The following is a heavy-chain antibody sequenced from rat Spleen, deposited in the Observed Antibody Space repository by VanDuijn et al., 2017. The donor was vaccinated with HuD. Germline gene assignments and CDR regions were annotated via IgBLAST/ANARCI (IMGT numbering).Heavy chain of an antibody. CDR1: GFTFNNYW. D-gene: IGHD1-1*01. CDR2: ISSGGGGT. CDR3: ARQWYYFDY. J-gene: IGHJ2*01. V-gene: IGHV5-25*01. Sequence: EVQLVESGGGQVQPGRSLKLSCVASGFTFNNYWMTWVRQPPKKGLEWVASISSGGGGTYYPDSVKGRFTISRDNAKSTLYLQMDSLRSEDTASYSCARQWYYFDYWGQGVMVTVSS.